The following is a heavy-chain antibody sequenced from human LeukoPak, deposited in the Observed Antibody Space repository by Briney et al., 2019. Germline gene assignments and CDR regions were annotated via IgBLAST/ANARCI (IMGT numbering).Heavy chain of an antibody. D-gene: IGHD2-8*01. CDR2: IYSGGST. CDR1: GFTVSSNY. Sequence: GGSLRLSCAASGFTVSSNYMSWVRQAPGKGLEWVSVIYSGGSTYYADSVKGRFTISRDNSKNTLYLQMNSLRAEDTAVYYCAREVLGTGNFDPWGQGTLVTVSS. J-gene: IGHJ5*02. V-gene: IGHV3-53*01. CDR3: AREVLGTGNFDP.